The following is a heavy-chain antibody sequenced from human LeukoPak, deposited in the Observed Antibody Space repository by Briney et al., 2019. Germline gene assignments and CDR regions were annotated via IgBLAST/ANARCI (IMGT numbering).Heavy chain of an antibody. CDR3: AKDISSGYRKDAFDI. D-gene: IGHD3-22*01. CDR2: ISGSSSYI. CDR1: GFTFSSYS. J-gene: IGHJ3*02. Sequence: GGTLRLSCAASGFTFSSYSMNWVRQAPGKGLEWVSSISGSSSYIYYADSVKGRFTISRDNAKNSLYLQMNSLRAEDTALYYCAKDISSGYRKDAFDIWGQGTMVTVSS. V-gene: IGHV3-21*04.